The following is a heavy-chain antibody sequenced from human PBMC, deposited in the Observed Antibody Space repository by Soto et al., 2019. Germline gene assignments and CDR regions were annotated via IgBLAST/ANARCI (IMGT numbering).Heavy chain of an antibody. CDR3: ARGGVKGTTSRGQVYN. CDR1: GFTFSDYY. V-gene: IGHV3-11*06. J-gene: IGHJ4*02. D-gene: IGHD1-7*01. Sequence: QVQVVESGGGLVKPGGSLRLSCAASGFTFSDYYMSWIRQALGKGLEWVSFISSSGDSTKYADSVKGRFTISRDNAKNSLYLQLNSLRAEDTAVYYCARGGVKGTTSRGQVYNWGQGTLVTVSS. CDR2: ISSSGDST.